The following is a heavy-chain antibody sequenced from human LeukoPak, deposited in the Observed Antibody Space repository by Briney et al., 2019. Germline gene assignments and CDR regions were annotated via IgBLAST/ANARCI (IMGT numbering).Heavy chain of an antibody. CDR1: GFTFSSYG. CDR2: IRYDGSNK. J-gene: IGHJ4*02. Sequence: GGSLRLSCAASGFTFSSYGMHWVRQAPGKGLEWVAFIRYDGSNKYYADSVKGRFTISRDNSKNTLYLQMNSLRAEDTAVYYCAKGDIVVVVAAIEYWGQGTLVTVSS. V-gene: IGHV3-30*02. D-gene: IGHD2-15*01. CDR3: AKGDIVVVVAAIEY.